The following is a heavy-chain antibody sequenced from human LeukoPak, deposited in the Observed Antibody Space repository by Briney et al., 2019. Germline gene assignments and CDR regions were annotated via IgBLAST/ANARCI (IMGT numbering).Heavy chain of an antibody. V-gene: IGHV4-39*01. Sequence: SETLSLTCTVSGGSISSSSYYWGWIRQPPGKGLEWIGSIYYSGSTYYNPSLRSRVTISVDTSKNQFSLKLSSVTAADTAVYYCARSNAVREYYDFWSGDFDYWGQGTLVTVSS. J-gene: IGHJ4*02. CDR3: ARSNAVREYYDFWSGDFDY. D-gene: IGHD3-3*01. CDR1: GGSISSSSYY. CDR2: IYYSGST.